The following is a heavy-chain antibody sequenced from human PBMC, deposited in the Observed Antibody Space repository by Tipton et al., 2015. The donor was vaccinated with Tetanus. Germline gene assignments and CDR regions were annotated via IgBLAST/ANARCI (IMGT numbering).Heavy chain of an antibody. J-gene: IGHJ4*02. Sequence: TLSLTCTVSGDSISRGGYFWNWIRQRPGKGPEWIGYIYYSGSTYYNPSLKSRLSMSVDTSKNQFSLNLRSVITADTAVYYCARANNDYPKKGPFDYWGQGSLVIVSS. D-gene: IGHD5-12*01. V-gene: IGHV4-31*03. CDR1: GDSISRGGYF. CDR3: ARANNDYPKKGPFDY. CDR2: IYYSGST.